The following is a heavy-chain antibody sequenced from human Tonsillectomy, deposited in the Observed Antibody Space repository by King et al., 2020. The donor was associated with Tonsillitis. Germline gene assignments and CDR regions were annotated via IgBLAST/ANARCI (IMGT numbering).Heavy chain of an antibody. CDR3: AELLFCSNGICPPDYYYYYMDV. V-gene: IGHV4-34*01. D-gene: IGHD2-8*01. CDR2: INHSGRT. CDR1: GGSFSGYY. Sequence: VQLQQWGAGLLKPSESLSLTCAVYGGSFSGYYWSWIRQPPGKGLEWIGEINHSGRTHYNPSLKSRVTVSVDTSKNQFSLKLSSVTAADTAGYYCAELLFCSNGICPPDYYYYYMDVWGKGTTVTVSS. J-gene: IGHJ6*03.